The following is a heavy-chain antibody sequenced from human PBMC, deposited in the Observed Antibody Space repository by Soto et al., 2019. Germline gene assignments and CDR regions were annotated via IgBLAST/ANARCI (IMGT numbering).Heavy chain of an antibody. J-gene: IGHJ6*02. Sequence: GPSVTVSCTASGGTFSSYAISWVRQAPGQGLEWMGGIIPIFGTANYAQKFQGRVTITADKSTSTAYMELSSLRSEDTAVYYCARDAGGYRFYYGMDVWGQGTTVTVSS. CDR1: GGTFSSYA. D-gene: IGHD2-15*01. CDR2: IIPIFGTA. CDR3: ARDAGGYRFYYGMDV. V-gene: IGHV1-69*06.